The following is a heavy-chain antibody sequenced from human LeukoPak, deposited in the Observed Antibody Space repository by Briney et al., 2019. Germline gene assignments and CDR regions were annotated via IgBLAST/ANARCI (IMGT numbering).Heavy chain of an antibody. J-gene: IGHJ4*02. Sequence: GGTLRLSCAASGFTFSIYGMSWVRQAPGKGLEWVSAISGSGGSTYYADSVKGRFTISRDNSKNTLYLQMNSLRAEDTAVYYCAKASAMIVVVSKHFDYWGQGTLVTVSS. D-gene: IGHD3-22*01. CDR2: ISGSGGST. CDR3: AKASAMIVVVSKHFDY. V-gene: IGHV3-23*01. CDR1: GFTFSIYG.